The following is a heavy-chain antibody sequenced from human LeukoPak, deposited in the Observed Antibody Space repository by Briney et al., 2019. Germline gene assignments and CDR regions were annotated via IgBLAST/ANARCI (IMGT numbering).Heavy chain of an antibody. D-gene: IGHD3-10*01. V-gene: IGHV4-30-4*08. J-gene: IGHJ4*02. Sequence: KASETLSLTCTVSGVSVSSGDYYWGWIRQPPGKGLEWIGYIYYSGSTYYNPSLNSRVSISVDTSKNQFSLDLSSVTAADTAVYYCARDPPGPGSYYDYWGQGTLVAVSS. CDR2: IYYSGST. CDR3: ARDPPGPGSYYDY. CDR1: GVSVSSGDYY.